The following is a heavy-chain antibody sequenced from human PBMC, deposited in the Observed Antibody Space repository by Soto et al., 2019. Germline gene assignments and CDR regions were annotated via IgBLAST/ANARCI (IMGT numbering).Heavy chain of an antibody. J-gene: IGHJ5*01. Sequence: QLQLQESGPGLVKPSETLSLTCTVSGGSISNPIYYWAWIRQPPGKGLEWICSIVYSGNTYYNPSVQSRVTTSVDTSQNQSSLQLYSVTAAYTAVYYCAGRTSLTRVEIFSGGLSGYNWVDPWGRGTLVTVSS. D-gene: IGHD3-3*01. CDR1: GGSISNPIYY. CDR3: AGRTSLTRVEIFSGGLSGYNWVDP. V-gene: IGHV4-39*01. CDR2: IVYSGNT.